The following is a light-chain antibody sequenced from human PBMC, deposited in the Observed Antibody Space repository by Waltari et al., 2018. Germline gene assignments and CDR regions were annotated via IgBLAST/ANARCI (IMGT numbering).Light chain of an antibody. CDR3: MQGTHWPRT. Sequence: VVLPQSQPSLLVPLGQPPPIPSWPGQSLVHNDGNTYLNWFQQRPGQSPRRLIYQVSNRASGVPDRFSGSGSGTDFTLQISSVEAEDVGVYYCMQGTHWPRTFGQGTKVEIK. J-gene: IGKJ1*01. CDR1: QSLVHNDGNTY. CDR2: QVS. V-gene: IGKV2-30*02.